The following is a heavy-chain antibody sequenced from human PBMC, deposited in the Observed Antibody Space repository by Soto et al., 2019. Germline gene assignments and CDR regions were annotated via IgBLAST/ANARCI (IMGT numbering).Heavy chain of an antibody. V-gene: IGHV4-59*08. CDR1: GDSIGTYN. Sequence: QVQLQASGPGLVKPSDTLSLTCTVSGDSIGTYNWGWIRQPPGKRLEWIGYIYSNGGTSYNPALKSRVTIQADTSTKQFSLRLSSVTAADPAVYYGVRQGIGALHGLVDVWGQGTTVTVSS. J-gene: IGHJ6*02. CDR2: IYSNGGT. CDR3: VRQGIGALHGLVDV. D-gene: IGHD1-26*01.